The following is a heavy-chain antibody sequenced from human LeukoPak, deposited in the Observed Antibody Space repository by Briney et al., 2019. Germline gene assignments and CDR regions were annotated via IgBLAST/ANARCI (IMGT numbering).Heavy chain of an antibody. Sequence: ASVKVSCKASGGTFSSYAISWVRQAPGQGLEWMGGIIPIFGTANYAQKFQGRVTITADESTSTAYMELSSLRSEDTAMYYCASDIVIVPAARSVANYYYMDVWGKGTTVTISS. V-gene: IGHV1-69*01. CDR3: ASDIVIVPAARSVANYYYMDV. D-gene: IGHD2-2*01. CDR2: IIPIFGTA. CDR1: GGTFSSYA. J-gene: IGHJ6*03.